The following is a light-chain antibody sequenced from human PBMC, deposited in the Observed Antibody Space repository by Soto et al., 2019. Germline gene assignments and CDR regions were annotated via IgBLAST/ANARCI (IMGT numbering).Light chain of an antibody. CDR2: AAS. CDR1: QGIRND. J-gene: IGKJ1*01. CDR3: QQYNSYSWT. Sequence: AIQLTQSPSSLSASVGDRVTITCRASQGIRNDLGWYQQKPGKAPKLLIYAASSLQSGVPSRFSGSASGTDFTLTISSLQPDDFATYYCQQYNSYSWTFGQGTKVAIK. V-gene: IGKV1-6*01.